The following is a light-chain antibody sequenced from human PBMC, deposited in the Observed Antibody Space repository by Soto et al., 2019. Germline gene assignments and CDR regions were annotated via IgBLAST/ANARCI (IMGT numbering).Light chain of an antibody. CDR3: SSYTSSNTLV. Sequence: SVLTQPASVSGSPGQSITISCTGTSSDVGGYNYVSWYQHHPGKAPKFMISEVSNRPSGVSNRFSASKSGNTASLTISGLQGEDEADYYCSSYTSSNTLVFGTGTKVTVL. CDR2: EVS. J-gene: IGLJ1*01. V-gene: IGLV2-14*01. CDR1: SSDVGGYNY.